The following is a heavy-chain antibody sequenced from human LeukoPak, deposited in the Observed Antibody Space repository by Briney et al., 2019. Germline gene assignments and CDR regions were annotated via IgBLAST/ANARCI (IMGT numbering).Heavy chain of an antibody. Sequence: GGSLRLSCAASGFTFSSYSMQWVRQTPGKGLEWVGIMSNSGENTFYGEAVKGRFTISRDNSQNTLYLQMNSLRPEDTAVYYCASTQNYYDSSGYSYFDYWGQGTLVTVSS. CDR3: ASTQNYYDSSGYSYFDY. J-gene: IGHJ4*02. V-gene: IGHV3-30*03. D-gene: IGHD3-22*01. CDR2: MSNSGENT. CDR1: GFTFSSYS.